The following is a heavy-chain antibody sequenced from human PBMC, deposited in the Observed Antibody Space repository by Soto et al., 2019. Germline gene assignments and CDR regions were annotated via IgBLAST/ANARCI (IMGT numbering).Heavy chain of an antibody. D-gene: IGHD3-3*02. V-gene: IGHV4-59*01. Sequence: SETLSLTCTVSGGSISSYYWSWIRQPPGKGLEWIGYIYYSGSTNYNPSLKSRVTISVDTSKNQFSLKLSSVTAADTAVYYCARDQGLLANWFDPWGQGTLVTVSS. CDR1: GGSISSYY. CDR3: ARDQGLLANWFDP. CDR2: IYYSGST. J-gene: IGHJ5*02.